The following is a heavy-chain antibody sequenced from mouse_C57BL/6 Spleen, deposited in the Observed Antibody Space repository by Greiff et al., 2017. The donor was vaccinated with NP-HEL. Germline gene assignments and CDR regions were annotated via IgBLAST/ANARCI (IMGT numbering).Heavy chain of an antibody. J-gene: IGHJ1*03. CDR3: ARGEGYYGSSWYFDV. Sequence: QVQLQQSDAELVKPGASVKISCKVSGYTFTDHTIHWMKQRPEQGLEWIGYIYPRDGSTKYNEKFKGKATLTADKSSSTAYMQLNSLTSEDSAVYFCARGEGYYGSSWYFDVWGTGTTVTVSS. CDR2: IYPRDGST. D-gene: IGHD1-1*01. V-gene: IGHV1-78*01. CDR1: GYTFTDHT.